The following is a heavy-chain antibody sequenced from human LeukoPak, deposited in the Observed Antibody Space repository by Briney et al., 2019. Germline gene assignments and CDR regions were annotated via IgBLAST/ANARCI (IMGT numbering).Heavy chain of an antibody. D-gene: IGHD2-15*01. Sequence: GGSLRLSCAASGFTFSSYGMHWVRQAPGKGLEWVAFIRYDGSNKDYADSVKGRFTISRDNSKNTLYLQMNGLRAEDTAVYYCAKVVARTDYWGQGTLVSVSS. CDR2: IRYDGSNK. V-gene: IGHV3-30*02. CDR1: GFTFSSYG. CDR3: AKVVARTDY. J-gene: IGHJ4*02.